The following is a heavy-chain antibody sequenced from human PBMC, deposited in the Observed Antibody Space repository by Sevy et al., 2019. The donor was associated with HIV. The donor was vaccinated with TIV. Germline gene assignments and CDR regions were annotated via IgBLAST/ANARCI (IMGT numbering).Heavy chain of an antibody. V-gene: IGHV3-33*01. D-gene: IGHD2-8*01. CDR1: GFTFSTYG. J-gene: IGHJ4*02. CDR3: VSDFSYCTNGVCFLDY. CDR2: IWYDGSNK. Sequence: GGSLRLSCAASGFTFSTYGMHWVRQAPGKGLEWVAVIWYDGSNKYYADSVKGRFTITRDNSKNTLYLQMNSVRAEDTAVYFCVSDFSYCTNGVCFLDYWGQGTLVTVSS.